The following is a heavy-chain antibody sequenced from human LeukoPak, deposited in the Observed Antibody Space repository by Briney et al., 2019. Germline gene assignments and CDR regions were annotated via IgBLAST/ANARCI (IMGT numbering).Heavy chain of an antibody. Sequence: GGSLRLSCAASGFIFRSYAMSWVRQAPGKGLEWVSVISGNGGSTHYADSVRGRFTISRDNSKNTLFLQMNSLRAEDTAIYYCAKAHSSSWYSFGSWGQGTLVTVSS. CDR3: AKAHSSSWYSFGS. D-gene: IGHD6-13*01. CDR2: ISGNGGST. CDR1: GFIFRSYA. V-gene: IGHV3-23*01. J-gene: IGHJ4*02.